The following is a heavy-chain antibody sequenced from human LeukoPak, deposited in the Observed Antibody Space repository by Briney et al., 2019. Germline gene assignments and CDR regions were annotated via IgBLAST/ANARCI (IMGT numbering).Heavy chain of an antibody. J-gene: IGHJ6*03. Sequence: KPSETLSLTCTVSGGSINTDFWSWIRQPPGKGLEWIGYIHHSGRTSHNPSLMGRVTISLDTSENQFSLRLSSVTAADTAVYYCARQICTSSSCVNMDVWGKGTTVTVSS. CDR2: IHHSGRT. V-gene: IGHV4-59*08. CDR3: ARQICTSSSCVNMDV. D-gene: IGHD2-2*01. CDR1: GGSINTDF.